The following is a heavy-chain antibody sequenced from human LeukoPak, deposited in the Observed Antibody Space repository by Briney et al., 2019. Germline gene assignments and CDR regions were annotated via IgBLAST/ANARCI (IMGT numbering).Heavy chain of an antibody. CDR3: ARDDYGDYCY. V-gene: IGHV3-7*01. Sequence: GSLILSWAASGFPFISYWMSWVRQAPGKGLEWVANIKQDGSEKYYVDSVKGRFTISRDKAKNSLYLQMNSLSAEDTAVYYCARDDYGDYCYWGQGTLVTVSS. D-gene: IGHD4-17*01. J-gene: IGHJ4*02. CDR2: IKQDGSEK. CDR1: GFPFISYW.